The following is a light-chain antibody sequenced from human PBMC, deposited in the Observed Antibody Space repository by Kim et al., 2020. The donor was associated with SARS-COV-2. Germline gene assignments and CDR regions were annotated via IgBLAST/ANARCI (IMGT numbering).Light chain of an antibody. CDR1: KLGNKY. CDR2: QDS. J-gene: IGLJ1*01. CDR3: QAWDSSTYV. V-gene: IGLV3-1*01. Sequence: VSPGQTASITCSGDKLGNKYVCLYQQKPGQSPVLVIYQDSKRPSGIPERFSGSNSGNTATLTISGTQAMDEADYYCQAWDSSTYVFGTGTKVTVL.